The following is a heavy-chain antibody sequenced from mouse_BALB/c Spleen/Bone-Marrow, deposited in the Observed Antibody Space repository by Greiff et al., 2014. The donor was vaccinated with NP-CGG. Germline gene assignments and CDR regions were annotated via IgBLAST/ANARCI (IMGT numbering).Heavy chain of an antibody. CDR3: ARVNPWYFDV. D-gene: IGHD2-2*01. Sequence: EVQLQQSGAELVKPGASVKLPCTASGFNIKDTYIHWVMQRPEQGLAWIGRIDPASGDTKFDPKFQGKATITADTSSNTAYLQVTSLTSEDTAVYYCARVNPWYFDVWGAGTTVTVSS. CDR1: GFNIKDTY. CDR2: IDPASGDT. J-gene: IGHJ1*01. V-gene: IGHV14-3*02.